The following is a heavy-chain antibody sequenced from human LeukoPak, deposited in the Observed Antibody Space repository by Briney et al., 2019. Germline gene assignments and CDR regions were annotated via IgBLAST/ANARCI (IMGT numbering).Heavy chain of an antibody. CDR1: GGSISSVDYY. CDR2: INYRGSA. V-gene: IGHV4-31*11. J-gene: IGHJ3*02. Sequence: SQTLSLTCAVSGGSISSVDYYWSWIRQYPGKGREWIGYINYRGSAYYTPSLKSRVTIPVDTSKNQFSLKLTSVTAADTAVYYCARDTVPGDSFAIWGQGTMVTVSS. CDR3: ARDTVPGDSFAI.